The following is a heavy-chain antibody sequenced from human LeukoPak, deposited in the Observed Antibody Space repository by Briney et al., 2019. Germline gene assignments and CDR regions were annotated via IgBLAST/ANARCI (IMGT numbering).Heavy chain of an antibody. J-gene: IGHJ4*02. V-gene: IGHV3-7*05. CDR1: GFTLSNYW. D-gene: IGHD5-18*01. Sequence: GGSLRLSCAASGFTLSNYWMNWVRQAPGKGLEWVANIKQDGSEKYYVDSVKGRFTISRDNSKNTLYLQMNSLRAEDTAVYYCARGYSYGYFDYWGQGTLVTVSS. CDR3: ARGYSYGYFDY. CDR2: IKQDGSEK.